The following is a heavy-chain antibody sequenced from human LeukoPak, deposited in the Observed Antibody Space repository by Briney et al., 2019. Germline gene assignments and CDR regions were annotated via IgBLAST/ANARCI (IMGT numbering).Heavy chain of an antibody. CDR3: ARAPNSGYYYGAEYFQH. V-gene: IGHV1-46*01. J-gene: IGHJ1*01. CDR2: INPSGGST. CDR1: GYTFTSYY. D-gene: IGHD3-22*01. Sequence: ASVKVSCKASGYTFTSYYMHWVRQAPGQGLEWMGIINPSGGSTSYAQKFQGRVTMTRDMSTSTVYMELSSLRSEDTAVYYCARAPNSGYYYGAEYFQHWGQGTLVTVSS.